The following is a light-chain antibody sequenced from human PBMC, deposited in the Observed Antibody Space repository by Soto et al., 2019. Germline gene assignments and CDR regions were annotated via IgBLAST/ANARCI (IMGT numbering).Light chain of an antibody. CDR2: DAS. CDR3: QQRSAWPVT. Sequence: EIVLTQSPATLSLSPGERATLSCRASQSVRTSLAWYQQKPDQAPRLLIYDASNRATGIPARFSGSGSGTDFTLTISRLEPEDLAVYYCQQRSAWPVTFGPGTKVDNK. J-gene: IGKJ3*01. CDR1: QSVRTS. V-gene: IGKV3-11*01.